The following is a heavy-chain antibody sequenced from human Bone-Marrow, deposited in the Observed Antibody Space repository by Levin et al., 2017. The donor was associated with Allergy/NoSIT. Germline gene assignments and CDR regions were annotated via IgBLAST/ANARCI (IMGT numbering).Heavy chain of an antibody. V-gene: IGHV4-31*03. D-gene: IGHD3-10*01. CDR2: IHHSGRA. Sequence: SETLSLTCTVSGDSIRGGNDFYWSWIRHLPGKGLEWIGFIHHSGRAYYNPSLKSRLSMSLDTSKSQFSLRLTSVTAADTAVYYCARDECAWFGECYGMDVWGQGTTVIVSS. CDR3: ARDECAWFGECYGMDV. CDR1: GDSIRGGNDFY. J-gene: IGHJ6*02.